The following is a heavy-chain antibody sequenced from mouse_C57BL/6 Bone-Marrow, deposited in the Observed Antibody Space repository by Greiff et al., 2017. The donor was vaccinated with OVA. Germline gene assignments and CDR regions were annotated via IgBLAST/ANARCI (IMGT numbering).Heavy chain of an antibody. CDR3: AREIQRRFAY. V-gene: IGHV5-4*01. J-gene: IGHJ3*01. CDR1: GFTFSSYA. Sequence: EVMLVESGGGLVKPGGSLKLSCAASGFTFSSYAMSWVRQTPEKRLEWVATISDGGSYTYYPDNVKGRFTISRDNAKNNLYMQMSHLKSEDTAMYYCAREIQRRFAYWGQGTLVTVSA. CDR2: ISDGGSYT.